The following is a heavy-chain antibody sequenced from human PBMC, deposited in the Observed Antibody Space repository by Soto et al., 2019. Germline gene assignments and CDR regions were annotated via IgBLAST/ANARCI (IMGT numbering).Heavy chain of an antibody. CDR3: ARGYRIAETHYCLGMDV. V-gene: IGHV4-31*03. Sequence: SETLSLTCTVSGGSISSGGYYWSWIRQHPGKGLEWIGYIYYSGSTYYNPSLKSRVTISVDTSKNQFSLKLSSVTAADTAVYYCARGYRIAETHYCLGMDVWGQGTTVTVS. D-gene: IGHD6-13*01. CDR2: IYYSGST. CDR1: GGSISSGGYY. J-gene: IGHJ6*02.